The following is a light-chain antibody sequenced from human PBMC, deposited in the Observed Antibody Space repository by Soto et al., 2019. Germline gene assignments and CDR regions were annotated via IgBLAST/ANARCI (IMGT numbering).Light chain of an antibody. CDR3: SSYTFSTLV. J-gene: IGLJ1*01. CDR2: EVS. V-gene: IGLV2-14*01. Sequence: QSALTQPASVSGSPGQSITISCTGTSSDVGGYNYVSWYQQHPGKAPKLMIYEVSNRPSGVSNRFSGSKSGNTASLTISGLQTEDEADYYCSSYTFSTLVFATGTKVTVL. CDR1: SSDVGGYNY.